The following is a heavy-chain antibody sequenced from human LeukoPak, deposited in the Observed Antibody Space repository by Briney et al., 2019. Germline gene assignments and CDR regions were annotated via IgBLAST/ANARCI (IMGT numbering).Heavy chain of an antibody. Sequence: GSLRLSCAASGFTFSSYGMHWVRQAPGKGLEWVAVIWYDGSNKYYADSLKGRFTISRDNSKNTLYLQMNSLRAEDTAVYYCARGYGGNSWHFDYWGQGTLVTVSS. V-gene: IGHV3-33*01. J-gene: IGHJ4*02. CDR2: IWYDGSNK. CDR1: GFTFSSYG. CDR3: ARGYGGNSWHFDY. D-gene: IGHD4-23*01.